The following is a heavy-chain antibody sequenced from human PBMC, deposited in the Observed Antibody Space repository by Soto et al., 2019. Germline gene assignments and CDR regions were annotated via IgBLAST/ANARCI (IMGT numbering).Heavy chain of an antibody. CDR1: GGSISSYY. CDR3: ARGAPRNWFDP. CDR2: IYYSGST. V-gene: IGHV4-59*01. Sequence: PSETLSLTCTVSGGSISSYYWRWIRQPPGKGLEWIGYIYYSGSTNYNPSLKSRVTISVDTSKNQFSLKLSSVTAADTAVYYCARGAPRNWFDPWGQGTLVTVSS. J-gene: IGHJ5*02.